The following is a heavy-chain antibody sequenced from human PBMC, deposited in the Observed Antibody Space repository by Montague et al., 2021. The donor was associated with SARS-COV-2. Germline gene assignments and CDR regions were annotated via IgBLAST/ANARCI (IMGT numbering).Heavy chain of an antibody. CDR2: VYYNGDT. Sequence: SETLSLTCTISVGSTSGHDWNWIRLSPGKKPEWIGYVYYNGDTKYNPSLQSRVTISIDTSENQFSLRLNSVTAADTAVYFCARGWSFDPWGQGRLVTVSS. CDR1: VGSTSGHD. CDR3: ARGWSFDP. D-gene: IGHD6-19*01. J-gene: IGHJ3*01. V-gene: IGHV4-59*08.